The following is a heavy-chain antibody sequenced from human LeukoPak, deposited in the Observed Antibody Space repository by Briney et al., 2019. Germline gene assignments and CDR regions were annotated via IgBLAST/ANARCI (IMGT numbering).Heavy chain of an antibody. J-gene: IGHJ4*02. CDR2: INPTGDST. V-gene: IGHV1-46*01. CDR3: ARHPSPQLHHFDY. Sequence: ASVKVYCKASGYTFTNYYIHWVRQAPGQGLEWMGIINPTGDSTSYAQKFQARVTMTRDTSTNTVYMELSSLRSEDTAVYYCARHPSPQLHHFDYWGQGTLVTVSS. D-gene: IGHD2-2*01. CDR1: GYTFTNYY.